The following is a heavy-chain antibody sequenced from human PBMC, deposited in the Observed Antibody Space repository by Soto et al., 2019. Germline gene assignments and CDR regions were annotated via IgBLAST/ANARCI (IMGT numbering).Heavy chain of an antibody. J-gene: IGHJ4*02. Sequence: QVQLVQSGAEVKKPGSSVKVSCKASGGTFSSYAISWVRQAPGQGLEWMGGIIPIFGTANYAQKFQGRVTITADESASTVYMELSRLRSEDMAVYYCARALPYGAFGYFDYWGQGTPVTVSS. V-gene: IGHV1-69*12. D-gene: IGHD4-17*01. CDR2: IIPIFGTA. CDR3: ARALPYGAFGYFDY. CDR1: GGTFSSYA.